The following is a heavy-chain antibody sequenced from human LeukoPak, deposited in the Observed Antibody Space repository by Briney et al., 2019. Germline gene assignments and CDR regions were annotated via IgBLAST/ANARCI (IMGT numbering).Heavy chain of an antibody. CDR3: AKELDTMFFDY. V-gene: IGHV3-43*01. CDR1: GFNFDRYT. Sequence: GGSLRLSCATSGFNFDRYTIHWVRQAPGKGLEWVSLAGWAGGTTFYPDSVRGRFTISRDSGRKSVYLQMNSLTTDDTAFYFCAKELDTMFFDYWGQGALVTVSS. J-gene: IGHJ4*02. CDR2: AGWAGGTT. D-gene: IGHD3-10*02.